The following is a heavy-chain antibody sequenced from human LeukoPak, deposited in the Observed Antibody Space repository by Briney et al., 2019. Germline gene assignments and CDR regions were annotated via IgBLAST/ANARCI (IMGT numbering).Heavy chain of an antibody. Sequence: SETLSLTCAVYGGSFSGYYWSWIRQPPGKGLEWIGEINHSGSTNYNPSLKSRVTIPVDTSKNQFSLKLSSVTAADTAVYYCARRPYYYGSGSYYFPWGQGTMVTVSS. CDR1: GGSFSGYY. CDR2: INHSGST. V-gene: IGHV4-34*01. CDR3: ARRPYYYGSGSYYFP. J-gene: IGHJ3*01. D-gene: IGHD3-10*01.